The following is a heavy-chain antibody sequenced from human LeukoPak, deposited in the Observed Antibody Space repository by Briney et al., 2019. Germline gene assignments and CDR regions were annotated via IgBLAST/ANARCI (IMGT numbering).Heavy chain of an antibody. V-gene: IGHV3-30-3*01. Sequence: GGSLRLSCAASGFTFDDYAMHWVRQAPGRGLEWVAVISYDGSNKYYADSVKGRFTISRDNSKSTLFLQMNSPSAEDTAVYYCARGIAATNYMDVWGKGTTVTVSS. CDR2: ISYDGSNK. J-gene: IGHJ6*03. CDR3: ARGIAATNYMDV. CDR1: GFTFDDYA. D-gene: IGHD6-13*01.